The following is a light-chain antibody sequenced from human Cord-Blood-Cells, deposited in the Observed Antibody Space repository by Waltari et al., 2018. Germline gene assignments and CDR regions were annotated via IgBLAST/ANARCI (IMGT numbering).Light chain of an antibody. CDR1: SGINVGSSR. V-gene: IGLV5-45*03. CDR2: YKSDSVK. Sequence: QAVLTQPSSLSASPGASASLTCTLRSGINVGSSRIYWYQQKPGSPPQYLLRYKSDSVKHQDSRVPRRFSGSKDASANAGILLISGLQSEDEADYYCMIWHNNAVVFGGGTTLTVL. CDR3: MIWHNNAVV. J-gene: IGLJ2*01.